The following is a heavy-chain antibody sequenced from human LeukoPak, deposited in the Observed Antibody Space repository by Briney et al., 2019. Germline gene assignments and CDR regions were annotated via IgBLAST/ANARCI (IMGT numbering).Heavy chain of an antibody. CDR1: GFSFSDHY. CDR2: ISRSGSDI. J-gene: IGHJ4*02. D-gene: IGHD6-19*01. Sequence: GGSLRLSCAASGFSFSDHYMTWVRQAPGKGLEWLSYISRSGSDIDYAGSVKGRLTISRDNAKNSLYLQMNSLRAEDTAVYYCARGAGRSGSDYWGQGTLVTVSS. CDR3: ARGAGRSGSDY. V-gene: IGHV3-11*01.